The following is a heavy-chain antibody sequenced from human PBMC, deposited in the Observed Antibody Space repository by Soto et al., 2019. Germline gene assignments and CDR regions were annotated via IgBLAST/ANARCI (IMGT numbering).Heavy chain of an antibody. D-gene: IGHD1-26*01. J-gene: IGHJ4*02. Sequence: GGSLSLSCAASGFHFRAFSMSWVRQAPGKGLEWVANINEGGSEKYFADSVKGRFTVSRDNSKNSLHLQMNSLRAEDTAVYYCARVVGATNTLHNWGQGTLVTVSS. CDR1: GFHFRAFS. CDR3: ARVVGATNTLHN. CDR2: INEGGSEK. V-gene: IGHV3-7*02.